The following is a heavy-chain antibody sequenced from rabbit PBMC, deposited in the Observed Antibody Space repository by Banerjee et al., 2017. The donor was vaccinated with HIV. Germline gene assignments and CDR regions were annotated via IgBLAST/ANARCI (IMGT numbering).Heavy chain of an antibody. D-gene: IGHD6-1*01. CDR2: IYAGKGST. J-gene: IGHJ4*01. V-gene: IGHV1S7*01. CDR1: GFDFSSYF. Sequence: QLKETGGGLVQPGGSLTLSCKASGFDFSSYFMSWVRQAPGKGLEWIGIIYAGKGSTDYASWVNGRFTISSDNAQNTVDLQMNSLTAADTATYFCARVDYYTYGYAGYAYANAFNLWGQGTLVTVS. CDR3: ARVDYYTYGYAGYAYANAFNL.